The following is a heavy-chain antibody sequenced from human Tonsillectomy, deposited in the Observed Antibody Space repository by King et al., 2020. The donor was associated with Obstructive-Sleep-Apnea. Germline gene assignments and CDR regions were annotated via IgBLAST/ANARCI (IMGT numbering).Heavy chain of an antibody. CDR2: IKSNSEDGTA. CDR3: LTIFPSDY. Sequence: VQLVESGGGLVKPGGSLRLSGAGSGFTFNDAWMGWVRQVPGKGLEWIGRIKSNSEDGTADYTAPVKGRFTISRDDSKHTLYLLMNSLKTEDTAMYYCLTIFPSDYWGQGTLVTVSS. V-gene: IGHV3-15*01. D-gene: IGHD3-3*01. J-gene: IGHJ4*02. CDR1: GFTFNDAW.